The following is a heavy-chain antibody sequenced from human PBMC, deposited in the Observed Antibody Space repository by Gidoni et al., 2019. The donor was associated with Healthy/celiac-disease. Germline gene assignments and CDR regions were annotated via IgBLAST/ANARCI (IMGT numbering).Heavy chain of an antibody. CDR2: ISYDGSNK. J-gene: IGHJ6*02. CDR3: AKDRGPAPAAHYYYYGMDV. D-gene: IGHD2-2*01. CDR1: GLTFSSYG. Sequence: QVQLVESGGGVVQPGRSLRLSCAASGLTFSSYGMHWVRQAPGKGLEWVEVISYDGSNKYYADSVKGRFTISRDNYKNTLYLQMNSLRAEDTAVYYCAKDRGPAPAAHYYYYGMDVWGQGTTVTVSS. V-gene: IGHV3-30*18.